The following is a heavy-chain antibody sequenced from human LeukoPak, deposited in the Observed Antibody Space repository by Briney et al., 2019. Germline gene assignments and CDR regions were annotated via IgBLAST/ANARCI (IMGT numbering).Heavy chain of an antibody. D-gene: IGHD2-2*02. CDR3: ARVCSSTSCYRVV. CDR1: GGSISSSSYY. J-gene: IGHJ6*02. Sequence: SETLSLTFTVSGGSISSSSYYWGWIRQPPGKGLEWIGSIYYSGSTYYNPSLKSRVTISVDTSKNQFSLKLSSVTAADTAVYYCARVCSSTSCYRVVWGQGTTVTVSS. V-gene: IGHV4-39*07. CDR2: IYYSGST.